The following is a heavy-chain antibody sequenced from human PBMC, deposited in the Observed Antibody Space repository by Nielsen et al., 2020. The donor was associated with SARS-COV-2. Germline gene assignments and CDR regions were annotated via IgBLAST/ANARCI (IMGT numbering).Heavy chain of an antibody. D-gene: IGHD4-17*01. Sequence: WIRLSPSRGLEWLGRTYYRSKWYNDYAVSVKSRITINPDTSKNQFSLHLSSVTPEDTAVYYCARARGAYGDYYYYYYTDVWGKGTTVTVSS. CDR2: TYYRSKWYN. V-gene: IGHV6-1*01. CDR3: ARARGAYGDYYYYYYTDV. J-gene: IGHJ6*03.